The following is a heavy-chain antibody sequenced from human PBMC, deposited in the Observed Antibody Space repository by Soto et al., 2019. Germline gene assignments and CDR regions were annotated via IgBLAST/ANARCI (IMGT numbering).Heavy chain of an antibody. V-gene: IGHV3-23*01. D-gene: IGHD6-13*01. CDR1: GFTFSSYA. Sequence: GGSLRLSCAASGFTFSSYAMSWVRQAPGKGLEWVSAISGSGGSTYYADSVKGRFTISRDNSKNTLYLQMNSLRAEDTAVYYCANDVEQQPQPYYYYYGMDVWGQGTTVTVSS. J-gene: IGHJ6*02. CDR2: ISGSGGST. CDR3: ANDVEQQPQPYYYYYGMDV.